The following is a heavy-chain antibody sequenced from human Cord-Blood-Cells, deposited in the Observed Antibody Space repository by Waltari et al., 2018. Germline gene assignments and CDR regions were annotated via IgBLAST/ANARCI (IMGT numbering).Heavy chain of an antibody. CDR2: INHSGST. CDR3: ARGPDLWFGELYFDY. CDR1: GGYFSGYY. D-gene: IGHD3-10*01. V-gene: IGHV4-34*01. J-gene: IGHJ4*02. Sequence: QVQLQQWGAGLLKPSATLSLTCAVYGGYFSGYYWSWIRQPPGKGLEWIGEINHSGSTNYNPSLKSRVTISVDTSKNQFSLKLSSVTAADTAVYYCARGPDLWFGELYFDYWGQGTLVTVSS.